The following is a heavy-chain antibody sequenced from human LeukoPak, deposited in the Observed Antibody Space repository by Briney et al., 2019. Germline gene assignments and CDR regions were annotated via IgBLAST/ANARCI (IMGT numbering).Heavy chain of an antibody. CDR2: ISYDGSNK. V-gene: IGHV3-30-3*01. CDR1: GFTLSSYA. CDR3: ARDRGEWELLNYWFDP. D-gene: IGHD1-26*01. Sequence: PGGSLRLSCAASGFTLSSYAMHWVRQAPGKGLEWVAVISYDGSNKYYADSVKGRFTISRDNSKNTLYLQMNSLRAEDTAVYYCARDRGEWELLNYWFDPWGQGTLVTVSS. J-gene: IGHJ5*02.